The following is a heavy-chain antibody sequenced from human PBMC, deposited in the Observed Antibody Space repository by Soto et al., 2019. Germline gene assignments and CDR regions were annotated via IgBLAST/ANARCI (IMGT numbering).Heavy chain of an antibody. D-gene: IGHD2-8*02. J-gene: IGHJ5*02. V-gene: IGHV4-4*02. CDR2: IYHSGST. Sequence: QVQLRQSGPGLVKPSGTLSLSCAVSGGSISSTNWWSWVRQSPGKGLEWIVEIYHSGSTTYNPSLRGRVTMSVDKSNNQYSLQLRYVTAADTAVYYCAILPHRIELAVLPIPTWGQGTLVTVSA. CDR1: GGSISSTNW. CDR3: AILPHRIELAVLPIPT.